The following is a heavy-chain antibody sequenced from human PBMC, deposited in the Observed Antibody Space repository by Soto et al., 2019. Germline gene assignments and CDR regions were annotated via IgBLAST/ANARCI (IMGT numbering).Heavy chain of an antibody. V-gene: IGHV3-30*18. CDR2: ISYDGNNK. CDR1: GFIFSTYG. D-gene: IGHD4-17*01. J-gene: IGHJ4*02. Sequence: QVQLVESGGGVVQPGRSLRISCAASGFIFSTYGMHWVRQAPGKGLEWLSVISYDGNNKYYADSVKGRFTISRDNSKNTLWLQMDSLRTEDTAVYYCAKDLLLTTITTVGDWGQGTLVTVSS. CDR3: AKDLLLTTITTVGD.